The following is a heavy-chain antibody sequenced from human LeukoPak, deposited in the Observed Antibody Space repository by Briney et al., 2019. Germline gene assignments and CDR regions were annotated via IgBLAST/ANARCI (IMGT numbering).Heavy chain of an antibody. J-gene: IGHJ5*02. CDR3: AKRTTRNIVVVPAAHPPNWFDP. CDR1: GFTFSSYW. D-gene: IGHD2-2*01. CDR2: IKEDGSVK. V-gene: IGHV3-7*03. Sequence: GXLRXSCAASGFTFSSYWMSWVRQAPGKGREWGANIKEDGSVKDYVDSGKGRFTVSRDNAKSSLYLQTNSLRAEDTAVYYCAKRTTRNIVVVPAAHPPNWFDPWGQGTLVTVSS.